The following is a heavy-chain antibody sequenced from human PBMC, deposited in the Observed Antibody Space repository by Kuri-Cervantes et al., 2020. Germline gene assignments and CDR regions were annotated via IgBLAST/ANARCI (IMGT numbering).Heavy chain of an antibody. V-gene: IGHV4-61*01. Sequence: SETLPLTCSVSGGSVSSGSYFWSWIRQPPGKGLEGIGHIYNTGSTNYNPALKSRVTISIDTSKNQFSLKLSSVTAADTAKYYCTRGVRVWGQGILVTVSS. CDR2: IYNTGST. CDR1: GGSVSSGSYF. CDR3: TRGVRV. J-gene: IGHJ1*01.